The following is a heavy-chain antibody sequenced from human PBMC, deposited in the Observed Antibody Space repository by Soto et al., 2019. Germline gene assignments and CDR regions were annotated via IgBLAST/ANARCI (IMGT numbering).Heavy chain of an antibody. Sequence: QVQLVQSGAEVKKPGASVKVSCKASGYTFTSYGISWVRQAPGQGLEWMGWINAYNGNTNYAQKLQGRVTMTTDTSTRTDYMALSSLRSDDTAVYYCARDVGYGLIDYWGQGTLVTVSS. CDR1: GYTFTSYG. CDR3: ARDVGYGLIDY. D-gene: IGHD5-18*01. V-gene: IGHV1-18*01. CDR2: INAYNGNT. J-gene: IGHJ4*02.